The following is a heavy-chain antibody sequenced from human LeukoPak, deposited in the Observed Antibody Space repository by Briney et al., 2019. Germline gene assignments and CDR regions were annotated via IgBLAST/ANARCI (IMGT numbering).Heavy chain of an antibody. V-gene: IGHV3-21*01. CDR1: GFTFSSYS. Sequence: PGGSLRLSCAASGFTFSSYSMNWVRQAPGKGLEWVSSISSSSSYIYYADSVKGRFTISRDNAKNSLYLQMNSLRAEDTAVYYCARMGRGSSSWYGPFDSWGQGTLVTVSS. J-gene: IGHJ4*02. CDR2: ISSSSSYI. D-gene: IGHD6-13*01. CDR3: ARMGRGSSSWYGPFDS.